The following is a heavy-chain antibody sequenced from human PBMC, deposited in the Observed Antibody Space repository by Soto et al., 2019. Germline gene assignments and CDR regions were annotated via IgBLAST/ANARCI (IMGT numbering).Heavy chain of an antibody. V-gene: IGHV1-8*01. CDR1: GYSYTSYD. D-gene: IGHD6-6*01. J-gene: IGHJ5*02. Sequence: SVKVSCEASGYSYTSYDINWVRQATGQGLEWMGWMNPNSGNTGYAQKFQGRVTMTRNTSISTAYMELSSLRSEDTAVYYCAREKGSSGFDPWGQGTLVTVSS. CDR3: AREKGSSGFDP. CDR2: MNPNSGNT.